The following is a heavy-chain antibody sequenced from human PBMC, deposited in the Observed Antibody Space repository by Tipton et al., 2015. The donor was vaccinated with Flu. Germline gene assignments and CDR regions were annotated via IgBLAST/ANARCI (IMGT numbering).Heavy chain of an antibody. D-gene: IGHD3/OR15-3a*01. CDR2: ITPIFGTV. J-gene: IGHJ4*02. Sequence: QLVQSGAEVKKPGSSVKVSCKASGGTLSTNPISWVRQAPGQGLEWMGGITPIFGTVRYAQKLQGTVTITADKSTSTTYMELHSLTSEDTAVYFCASPRFPGLVMTFDSWGQGTLVTVSS. CDR1: GGTLSTNP. CDR3: ASPRFPGLVMTFDS. V-gene: IGHV1-69*06.